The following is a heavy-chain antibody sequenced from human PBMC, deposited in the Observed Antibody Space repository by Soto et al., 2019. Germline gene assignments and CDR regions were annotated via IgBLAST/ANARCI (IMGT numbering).Heavy chain of an antibody. CDR1: GFTFSSYS. V-gene: IGHV3-21*04. CDR3: AKAVSGYRIMPPQPFDY. Sequence: PGGSLRLSCAASGFTFSSYSMNWVRQAPGEGLEWVSSISSSSSYIYYADSVKGRFTISRDNAKNSLYLQMNSLRAEDTAVYYCAKAVSGYRIMPPQPFDYWGQGTLVTVSS. J-gene: IGHJ4*02. D-gene: IGHD2-2*01. CDR2: ISSSSSYI.